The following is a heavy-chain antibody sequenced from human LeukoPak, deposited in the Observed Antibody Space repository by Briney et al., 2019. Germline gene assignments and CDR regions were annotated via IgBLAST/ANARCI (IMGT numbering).Heavy chain of an antibody. J-gene: IGHJ3*02. Sequence: GGSLRLSCGASGFTFSSYDMHWVRQAPGKGLEWVAVISYDASNKYYADSVKGRFTISRDNSKNTLYLQMNSLRAEDTAVYYCARSGRGGAFDIWGQGTMVTVSS. CDR1: GFTFSSYD. CDR2: ISYDASNK. D-gene: IGHD1-26*01. V-gene: IGHV3-30*03. CDR3: ARSGRGGAFDI.